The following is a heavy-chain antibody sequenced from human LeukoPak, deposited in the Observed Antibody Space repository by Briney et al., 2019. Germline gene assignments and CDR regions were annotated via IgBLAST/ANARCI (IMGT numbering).Heavy chain of an antibody. CDR3: ARDHSALASYPNP. CDR1: GFTFDDYA. Sequence: RGSLRLSCAASGFTFDDYAMNWVRQAPGKGLEWVSGINWNGGNTAYADSVKGRFTISRDNSKNTLYLQMNSLRGEDTAVYYCARDHSALASYPNPWGQGTLVTVSS. D-gene: IGHD3-10*01. CDR2: INWNGGNT. V-gene: IGHV3-20*04. J-gene: IGHJ5*02.